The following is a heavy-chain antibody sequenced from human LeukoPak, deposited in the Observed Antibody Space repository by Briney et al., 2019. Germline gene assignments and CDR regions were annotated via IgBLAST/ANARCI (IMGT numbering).Heavy chain of an antibody. CDR2: IPYDGSNK. V-gene: IGHV3-30*18. CDR1: GFTFSSYG. J-gene: IGHJ4*02. CDR3: AKVSGSYYWYFDY. D-gene: IGHD1-26*01. Sequence: GGSLRLSCAASGFTFSSYGMHWVRQAPGKGLEWVAVIPYDGSNKYYADSVKGRFTISRDNSKNTLYLQMNSLRAEDTAVYYCAKVSGSYYWYFDYWGQGTLVTVSS.